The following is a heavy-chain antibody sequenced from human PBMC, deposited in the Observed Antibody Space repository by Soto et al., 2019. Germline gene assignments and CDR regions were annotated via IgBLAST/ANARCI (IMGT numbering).Heavy chain of an antibody. J-gene: IGHJ4*02. CDR2: IYPGDSDT. CDR1: GYSFTSYW. CDR3: ARLSDCSTTSCYGYFDY. Sequence: ESMKMSFKGSGYSFTSYWIGWVGQIRGKGLEWMGIIYPGDSDTRYSPSFQGQVTISADKSISTAYLQWSSLKASDTAMYYCARLSDCSTTSCYGYFDYWGQGTLVTVSS. V-gene: IGHV5-51*01. D-gene: IGHD2-2*01.